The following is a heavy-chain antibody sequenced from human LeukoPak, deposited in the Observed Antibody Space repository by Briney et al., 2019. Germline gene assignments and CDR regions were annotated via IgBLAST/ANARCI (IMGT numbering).Heavy chain of an antibody. CDR3: TTDFSGSYSNPYGGYFDY. J-gene: IGHJ4*02. Sequence: KSGGSLRLSCAASGFTFSNAWMSWVRQAPGKGLEWVGRIKSKTDGGTTDYAAPVKGRFTISRDDSKNTLYLQMNSLKTEDTAVYYCTTDFSGSYSNPYGGYFDYWGQGTLVTVSS. D-gene: IGHD4-11*01. CDR2: IKSKTDGGTT. CDR1: GFTFSNAW. V-gene: IGHV3-15*01.